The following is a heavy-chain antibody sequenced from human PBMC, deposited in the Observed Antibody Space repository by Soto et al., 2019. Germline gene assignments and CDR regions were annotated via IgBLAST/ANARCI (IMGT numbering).Heavy chain of an antibody. Sequence: ASVKVSCKASGYTCISYGISWVRQAPGQGLEWMGWISAYNGNTNYAQKLQGRVTMTTDTSTSTAYMELRSLRSDDTAVYYCAKGRIADYYYYGMDVWGQGTTVTVSS. CDR1: GYTCISYG. J-gene: IGHJ6*02. CDR3: AKGRIADYYYYGMDV. CDR2: ISAYNGNT. D-gene: IGHD6-13*01. V-gene: IGHV1-18*01.